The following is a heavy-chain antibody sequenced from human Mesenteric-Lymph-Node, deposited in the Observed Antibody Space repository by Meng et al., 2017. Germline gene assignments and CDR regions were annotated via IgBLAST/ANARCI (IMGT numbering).Heavy chain of an antibody. J-gene: IGHJ4*02. V-gene: IGHV1-3*01. Sequence: QGQLVQSGAEVKTPGASVKVSCKASGYTFTTDAIHWLRQAPGQRLEWMGWINGGNGKTKYSQRFQGRVSFTRDTSARTASMELSSLTSEDTAVYYCARDRGIVVAFEYWGQGTLVTVSS. CDR2: INGGNGKT. CDR1: GYTFTTDA. D-gene: IGHD1-26*01. CDR3: ARDRGIVVAFEY.